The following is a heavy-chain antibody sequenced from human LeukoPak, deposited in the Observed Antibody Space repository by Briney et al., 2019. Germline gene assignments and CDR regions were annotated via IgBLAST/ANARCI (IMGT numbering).Heavy chain of an antibody. CDR2: INTDGIST. CDR3: ARFSRGNPDY. V-gene: IGHV3-74*01. Sequence: GGSLRLSCAASGFTFSSYWIHWVRQAPGKGLVWVSRINTDGISTSYADSVKGRFTISRDNAKNTLCLQMNSLRAEDTAVYYCARFSRGNPDYWGQGTLVTVSS. D-gene: IGHD2/OR15-2a*01. CDR1: GFTFSSYW. J-gene: IGHJ4*02.